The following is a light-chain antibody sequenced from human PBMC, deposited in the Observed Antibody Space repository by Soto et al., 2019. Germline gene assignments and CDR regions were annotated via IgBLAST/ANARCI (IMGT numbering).Light chain of an antibody. V-gene: IGKV3-15*01. Sequence: EIVMTQSPATLSVSPGERATLSCRASQSVSSNLAWYQQKPGQAPRLLIYGASTRDNGIPARFSGSGSGTELTLTISCLQSKDFAAYYCQQYNNWPPLMYTFGQGTKLEI. CDR2: GAS. CDR1: QSVSSN. J-gene: IGKJ2*01. CDR3: QQYNNWPPLMYT.